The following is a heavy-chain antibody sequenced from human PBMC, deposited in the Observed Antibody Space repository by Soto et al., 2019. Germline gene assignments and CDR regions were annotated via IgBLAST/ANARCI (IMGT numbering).Heavy chain of an antibody. CDR1: GFTFSSYG. J-gene: IGHJ6*02. CDR2: IWYDGSNK. V-gene: IGHV3-33*01. Sequence: SGGSLRLSCAASGFTFSSYGIHWVRQAPGKGLERVAVIWYDGSNKYYADSVKGRFTISRDNSKNTLYLQMNSLRVEVTAVSYCARAYYVFWSGYDSASGPAEAYYGMDVWGQGTTVTVSS. D-gene: IGHD3-3*01. CDR3: ARAYYVFWSGYDSASGPAEAYYGMDV.